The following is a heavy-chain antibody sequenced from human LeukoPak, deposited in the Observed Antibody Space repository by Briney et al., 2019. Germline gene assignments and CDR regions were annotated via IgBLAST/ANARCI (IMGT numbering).Heavy chain of an antibody. CDR3: ARDLGATYAFDI. CDR2: VGHSGTT. V-gene: IGHV4-34*09. Sequence: TSETLSLTCAVYGGSLNDYLWSWIRQPPGQGLEWIGEVGHSGTTYYNPSLKSRVTISVDTSKNQFSLKLSSVTAADTAVYYCARDLGATYAFDIWGQGTMVTVSS. CDR1: GGSLNDYL. J-gene: IGHJ3*02. D-gene: IGHD1-26*01.